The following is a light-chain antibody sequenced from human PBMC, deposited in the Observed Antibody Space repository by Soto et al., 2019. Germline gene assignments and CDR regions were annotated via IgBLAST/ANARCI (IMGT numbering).Light chain of an antibody. CDR1: NIGSKN. CDR3: QVWDSNSDHDV. V-gene: IGLV3-21*02. J-gene: IGLJ2*01. CDR2: DDS. Sequence: SSELTQPPSVSVAPGQTARITCGGNNIGSKNVHWYQQKPGQAPVLVVYDDSDRPSGIPDRFSGSNSGNTATLTISRVEAGDEADYSCQVWDSNSDHDVFGGGTKLTVL.